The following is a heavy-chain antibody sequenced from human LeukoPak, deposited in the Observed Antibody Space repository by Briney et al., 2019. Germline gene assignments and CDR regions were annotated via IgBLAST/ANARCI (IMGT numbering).Heavy chain of an antibody. J-gene: IGHJ6*03. V-gene: IGHV4-34*01. CDR2: INHSGST. Sequence: SETLSLTCAVYGGSFSGYYWSWIRQPPGKGLEWIGEINHSGSTNYNPSLKSRVTISVDTSKNQFSLKLSSVTAADTAVYYCARVAGWLRFYYYYMDVWGKGTTVTVSS. CDR3: ARVAGWLRFYYYYMDV. CDR1: GGSFSGYY. D-gene: IGHD5-12*01.